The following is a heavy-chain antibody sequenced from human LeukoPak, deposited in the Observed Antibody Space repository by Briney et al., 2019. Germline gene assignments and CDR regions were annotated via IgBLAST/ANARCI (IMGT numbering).Heavy chain of an antibody. CDR3: AKDASAYSGSYFDY. D-gene: IGHD1-26*01. Sequence: GRSLRLSCAASGFTFSSNAMHWVRQAPGKGLEWVAVIWYDGSNKDYADSVEGRFTISRDNSKNTMYLQMNSLRAEDTAVYYWAKDASAYSGSYFDYWGHGILVTVSS. V-gene: IGHV3-33*06. J-gene: IGHJ4*01. CDR2: IWYDGSNK. CDR1: GFTFSSNA.